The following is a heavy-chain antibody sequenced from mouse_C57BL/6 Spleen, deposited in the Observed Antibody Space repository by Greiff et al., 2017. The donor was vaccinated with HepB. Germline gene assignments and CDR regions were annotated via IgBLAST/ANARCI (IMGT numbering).Heavy chain of an antibody. Sequence: VKLMESGAELVKPGASVKISCKASGYAFSSYWMNWVKQRPGKGLEWIGQIYPGDGDTNYNGKFKGKATLTADKSSSTAYMQLSSLTSEDSAVYFCARKATYWFAYWGQGTLVTVSA. D-gene: IGHD3-2*02. CDR3: ARKATYWFAY. CDR2: IYPGDGDT. CDR1: GYAFSSYW. J-gene: IGHJ3*01. V-gene: IGHV1-80*01.